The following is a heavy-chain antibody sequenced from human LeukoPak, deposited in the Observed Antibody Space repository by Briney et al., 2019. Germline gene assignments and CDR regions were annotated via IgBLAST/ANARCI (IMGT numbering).Heavy chain of an antibody. D-gene: IGHD6-19*01. CDR3: AREIVSSVAGNFDY. CDR2: ISSSGDTR. V-gene: IGHV3-48*03. Sequence: GGSLRLSCAASGFTFSSYEMNWFRQAPGRGLEWVSYISSSGDTRTYADSVKGRFTISRDNAKRSLYLEMNSLRAEDTAVYYCAREIVSSVAGNFDYWGQGTLVTVSS. J-gene: IGHJ4*02. CDR1: GFTFSSYE.